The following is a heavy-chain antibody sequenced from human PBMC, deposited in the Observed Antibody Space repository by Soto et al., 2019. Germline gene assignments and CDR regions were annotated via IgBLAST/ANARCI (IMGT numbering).Heavy chain of an antibody. CDR1: GFTVSSNY. CDR2: IYSGGST. V-gene: IGHV3-66*01. Sequence: GSLRLSCAASGFTVSSNYMSWVRQAPGKGLEWVSVIYSGGSTYYADSVKGRFTISRDNSKNTLYLQMNSLRAEDTAVYYCARDRFKQFGESADAFDIWGQGTMVTVSS. J-gene: IGHJ3*02. D-gene: IGHD3-10*01. CDR3: ARDRFKQFGESADAFDI.